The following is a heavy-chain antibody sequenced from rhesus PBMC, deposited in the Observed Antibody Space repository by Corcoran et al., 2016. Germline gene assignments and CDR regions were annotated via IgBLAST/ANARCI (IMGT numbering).Heavy chain of an antibody. J-gene: IGHJ6*01. V-gene: IGHV4-122*02. CDR1: GGSISSSYYY. CDR2: ISFSGRP. Sequence: QVQLQESGPGLVKPSETLSLTCAVSGGSISSSYYYWSWIRQAPGKGLEWIWYISFSGRPSCNPSLKRRVTISRETSKNQFSLKLSSVTAADTAVYYWARDAATGRYYGLDSWGQGVVVTVSS. CDR3: ARDAATGRYYGLDS. D-gene: IGHD6-25*01.